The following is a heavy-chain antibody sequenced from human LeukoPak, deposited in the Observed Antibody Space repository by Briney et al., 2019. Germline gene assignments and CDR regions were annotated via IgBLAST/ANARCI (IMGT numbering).Heavy chain of an antibody. CDR3: ARDGGYGGSRAFDI. CDR1: GYTFTGYY. CDR2: INPNSGGT. J-gene: IGHJ3*02. V-gene: IGHV1-2*02. Sequence: GASVKVSCKASGYTFTGYYMHWVRQAPGQGLEWMGWINPNSGGTNYAQKFQGRVTMTRDTSISTAYMELSRLRSDDTAVYYCARDGGYGGSRAFDIWGQGTMVTVSS. D-gene: IGHD1-26*01.